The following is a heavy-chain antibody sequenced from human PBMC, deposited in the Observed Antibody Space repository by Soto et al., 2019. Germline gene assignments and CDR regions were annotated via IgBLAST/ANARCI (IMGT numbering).Heavy chain of an antibody. J-gene: IGHJ2*01. Sequence: QVQLVQSGAEVKKPGSSVKVSCKASGGTFSSYAISWVRQAPGQGLEWMGGIIPIFGTGNYAQKFQGRVTITADESTSTAYMELSSLRSEDTVVYYCARTPVAGTPPIFWYFDLWGRGTLVTVSS. CDR3: ARTPVAGTPPIFWYFDL. CDR2: IIPIFGTG. V-gene: IGHV1-69*01. CDR1: GGTFSSYA. D-gene: IGHD6-19*01.